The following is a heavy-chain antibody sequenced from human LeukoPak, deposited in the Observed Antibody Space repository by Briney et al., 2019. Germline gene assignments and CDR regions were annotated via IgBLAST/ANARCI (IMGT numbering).Heavy chain of an antibody. CDR1: GFTFGSFT. CDR2: IRGTDTNT. V-gene: IGHV3-23*01. CDR3: ARDYGGGLFDY. J-gene: IGHJ4*02. Sequence: GGSLRLSCAASGFTFGSFTMSWVRQAPGRSLEWVSAIRGTDTNTYYADSVRGRFTISRDNSNNTLFLQMNGLRAEDTAVYYCARDYGGGLFDYWGQGTLVTVSS. D-gene: IGHD3-10*01.